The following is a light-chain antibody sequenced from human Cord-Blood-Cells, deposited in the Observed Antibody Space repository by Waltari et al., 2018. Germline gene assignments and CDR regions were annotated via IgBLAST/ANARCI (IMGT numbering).Light chain of an antibody. Sequence: QSALTQPASVSGSPGQSITISCPGTSSDVGRYNLVSWYQQHPGKAPNLMIYEVSKRPSGVSNRFSGSKSGNTASLTISGLQAEDEADYYCCSYAGSSWVVGGGTKLTVL. CDR2: EVS. V-gene: IGLV2-23*02. CDR3: CSYAGSSWV. CDR1: SSDVGRYNL. J-gene: IGLJ3*02.